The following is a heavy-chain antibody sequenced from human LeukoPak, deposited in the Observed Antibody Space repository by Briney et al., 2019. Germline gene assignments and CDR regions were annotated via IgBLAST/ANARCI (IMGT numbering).Heavy chain of an antibody. J-gene: IGHJ4*02. CDR2: FYHTGST. CDR1: GYSISSGYY. Sequence: KPSETLSLTCAVSGYSISSGYYWGWIRQPPGKGLEWIGSFYHTGSTYYHPSFKSRVTISVDTSKNQFSLRLSSVTAADTAVYYCARNSYGYSEPSHRPIDFWGQGTLVTVSS. D-gene: IGHD3-16*01. CDR3: ARNSYGYSEPSHRPIDF. V-gene: IGHV4-38-2*01.